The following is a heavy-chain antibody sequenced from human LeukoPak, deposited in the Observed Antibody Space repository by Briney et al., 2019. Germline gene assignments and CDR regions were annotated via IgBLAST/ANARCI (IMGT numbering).Heavy chain of an antibody. J-gene: IGHJ4*02. Sequence: SETLSLTCTVSGGSVSSSFYYWGWIRRPPAKGLEWFGSMYFSGSTHYNPSLKSRVTISVDTSKNQFSLKLTSVTAADTAVYYCANAASYSVDYWGQGTLVTVSS. V-gene: IGHV4-39*01. CDR3: ANAASYSVDY. CDR2: MYFSGST. D-gene: IGHD1-26*01. CDR1: GGSVSSSFYY.